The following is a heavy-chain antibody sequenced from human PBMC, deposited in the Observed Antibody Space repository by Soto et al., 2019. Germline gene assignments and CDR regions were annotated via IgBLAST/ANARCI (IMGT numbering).Heavy chain of an antibody. Sequence: SETLSLTCTVSGDSISTFYWGWMRQSPGKELEWIGYVYYTGSTNYNPSLKSRVTISVDRSKNQFSLKLTSANAADTAVYYCARGRTVRNYADDSSDYFYFFDYWGQGTQGT. CDR1: GDSISTFY. CDR3: ARGRTVRNYADDSSDYFYFFDY. CDR2: VYYTGST. J-gene: IGHJ4*02. V-gene: IGHV4-59*01. D-gene: IGHD3-22*01.